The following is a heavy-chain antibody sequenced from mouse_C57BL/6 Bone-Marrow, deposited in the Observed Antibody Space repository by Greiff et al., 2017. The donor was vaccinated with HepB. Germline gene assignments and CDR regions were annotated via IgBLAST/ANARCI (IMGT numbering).Heavy chain of an antibody. CDR2: ISSGGSYT. D-gene: IGHD1-1*01. CDR1: GFTFSSYG. J-gene: IGHJ3*01. CDR3: ARDYYGSSSFAY. V-gene: IGHV5-6*01. Sequence: EVNLVESGGDLVKPGGSLKLSCAASGFTFSSYGMSWVRQTPDKRLEWVATISSGGSYTYYPDSVKGRFTISRDNAKNTLYLQMSSLKSEDTAMYYCARDYYGSSSFAYWGQGTLVTVSA.